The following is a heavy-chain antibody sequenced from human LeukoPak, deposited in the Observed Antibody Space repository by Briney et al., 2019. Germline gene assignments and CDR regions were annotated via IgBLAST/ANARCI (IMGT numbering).Heavy chain of an antibody. CDR1: RFTFSNYH. V-gene: IGHV3-23*01. CDR2: ISSSGGGT. D-gene: IGHD2-15*01. Sequence: GGYLRLSCSASRFTFSNYHMSWHPPAPGRELEGVSAISSSGGGTYSADSGKGRFTISRDNSKNTMDLQMNNLRGEDTAVYPCARQLGYCSDGSCYFDFWGQGTLVTVSA. CDR3: ARQLGYCSDGSCYFDF. J-gene: IGHJ4*02.